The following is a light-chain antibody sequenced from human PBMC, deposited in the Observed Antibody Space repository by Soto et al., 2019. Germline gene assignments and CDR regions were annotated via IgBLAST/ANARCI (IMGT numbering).Light chain of an antibody. V-gene: IGKV3-20*01. Sequence: EIVLTQSPGTLSLSPGERATLSCRASQSVSSNYLAWYQQKPGQAPRLLIYGASSRATGIPDRFSGSGSGTDFTLTISRLEAEDFAVYYCQQYCGSPRVTFGGGTKVEIK. CDR3: QQYCGSPRVT. CDR2: GAS. J-gene: IGKJ4*01. CDR1: QSVSSNY.